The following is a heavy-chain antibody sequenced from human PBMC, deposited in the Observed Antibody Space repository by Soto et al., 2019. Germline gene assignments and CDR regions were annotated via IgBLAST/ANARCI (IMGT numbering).Heavy chain of an antibody. CDR2: INNAGVIT. CDR3: AGQLWDTDY. D-gene: IGHD3-16*01. CDR1: GFTFSDYG. J-gene: IGHJ4*02. Sequence: EVQLLESGGGLVQPGGSQILSCAASGFTFSDYGMSWVRQAPGKGLEWVSSINNAGVITHYAGSVEGRFTISRDNSKNTLYLLMHSLRAEDTAIYYCAGQLWDTDYWGQGTLVTVSS. V-gene: IGHV3-23*01.